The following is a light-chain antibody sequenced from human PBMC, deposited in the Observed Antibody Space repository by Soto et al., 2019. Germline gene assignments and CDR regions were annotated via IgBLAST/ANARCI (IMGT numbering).Light chain of an antibody. J-gene: IGKJ1*01. CDR3: QHYNDWRWT. CDR1: QSISSN. Sequence: EIVMTQSPATLSVSPGGGATLSCRASQSISSNLAWYQQKPGQAPRLLIYGASTRATGVPARFFGSWSGTEFTLTISSLKYEDLRVYYCQHYNDWRWTFGQGTKVEIK. CDR2: GAS. V-gene: IGKV3-15*01.